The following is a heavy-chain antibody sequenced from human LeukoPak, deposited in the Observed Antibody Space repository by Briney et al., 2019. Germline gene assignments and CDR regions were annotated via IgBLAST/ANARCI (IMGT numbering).Heavy chain of an antibody. D-gene: IGHD4-17*01. V-gene: IGHV3-49*03. CDR1: GFIFGEYA. CDR2: IRSKAYGGTT. Sequence: GGSLRLSCTASGFIFGEYAMSWFRQAPGKGLEWISFIRSKAYGGTTEYAASVKGRFTISRDDSKSIAYLQMNSLKTEDTAVYYCTRYDDYGVWFDPWGQGTLVTVSS. J-gene: IGHJ5*02. CDR3: TRYDDYGVWFDP.